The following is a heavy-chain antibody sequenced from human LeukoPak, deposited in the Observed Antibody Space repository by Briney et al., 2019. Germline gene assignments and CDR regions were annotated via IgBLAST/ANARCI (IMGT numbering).Heavy chain of an antibody. CDR2: INWDGTNT. CDR3: ARVGYYYGSSSYSGAFDI. V-gene: IGHV3-20*04. J-gene: IGHJ3*02. CDR1: GFTFDDYG. D-gene: IGHD3-22*01. Sequence: PGGSLRLSCAASGFTFDDYGMSWVRQVPGKGLEWVSGINWDGTNTGYADSVKGRFTISRDNAKNSLYLQMNSLRAEDAALYYCARVGYYYGSSSYSGAFDIWGQGAMVIVSS.